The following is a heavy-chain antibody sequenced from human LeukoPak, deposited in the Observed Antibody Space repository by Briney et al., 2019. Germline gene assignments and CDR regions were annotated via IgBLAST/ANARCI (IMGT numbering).Heavy chain of an antibody. Sequence: GGSLRLSCAASGFTFSSYGMHWVRQAPGKGLEWVAFIRYDGSNKYYADSVKGRFTISRDNSKNTLYLQMNSLRAEGTAVYYCAKDTTPPKAGFDPWGQGKLVTVSS. CDR3: AKDTTPPKAGFDP. J-gene: IGHJ5*02. D-gene: IGHD1-14*01. V-gene: IGHV3-30*02. CDR2: IRYDGSNK. CDR1: GFTFSSYG.